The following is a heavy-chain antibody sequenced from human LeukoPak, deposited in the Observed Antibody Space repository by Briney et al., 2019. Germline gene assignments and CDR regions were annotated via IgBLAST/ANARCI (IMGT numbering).Heavy chain of an antibody. Sequence: PGGSLRLSCAASGFTFSRYGMSWVRQAPGKGLEWVSAISGSGGSTYYADSVKGRFTISRDNSKNTLYLQMNSLRAEDTAVYYCAKDRSPARFGEYYLFDYWGQGTLVTVSS. CDR1: GFTFSRYG. J-gene: IGHJ4*02. V-gene: IGHV3-23*01. D-gene: IGHD3-10*01. CDR2: ISGSGGST. CDR3: AKDRSPARFGEYYLFDY.